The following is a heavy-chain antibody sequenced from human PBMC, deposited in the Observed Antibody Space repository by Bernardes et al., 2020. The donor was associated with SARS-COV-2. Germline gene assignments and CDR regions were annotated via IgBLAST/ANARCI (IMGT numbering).Heavy chain of an antibody. CDR2: IYYSGST. D-gene: IGHD3-22*01. CDR1: GGSISTYY. CDR3: ARHYHDSSGYYSDY. J-gene: IGHJ4*02. V-gene: IGHV4-59*08. Sequence: SETLSLTCTVSGGSISTYYWSWIRQPPGKGLEWIGYIYYSGSTNYNPSLKSRVTISVDTSKNQFSLRLTSVTAADTAVYYCARHYHDSSGYYSDYWGQGTLVTVSS.